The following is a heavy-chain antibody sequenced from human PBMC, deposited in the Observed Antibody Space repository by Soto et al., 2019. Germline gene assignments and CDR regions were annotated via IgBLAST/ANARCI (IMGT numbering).Heavy chain of an antibody. Sequence: VQLQASGPGLVRPSETLSLTCTVSGGSISIGNFYWSWIRQPPGKGLEWIGYIYFSGSTSYSPSRKSRLTISLNTSNNQFSLKLTSVTAADTAVYYCAHDSHGGNTYFDLWGQGALVTLSS. CDR2: IYFSGST. V-gene: IGHV4-30-4*01. CDR1: GGSISIGNFY. J-gene: IGHJ4*02. D-gene: IGHD1-26*01. CDR3: AHDSHGGNTYFDL.